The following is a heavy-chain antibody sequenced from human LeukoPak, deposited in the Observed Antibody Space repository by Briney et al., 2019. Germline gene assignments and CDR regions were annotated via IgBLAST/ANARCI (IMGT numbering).Heavy chain of an antibody. CDR2: IWYDGSNK. Sequence: GSLRLSCAASGFTFSSYGMHWVRQAPGKGLEWVAVIWYDGSNKYYADSVKGRFTISRDNSKNTLYLQMNSLRAEDTAVYYCARDRGIVVRGVYGMDVWGQGTTVTVSS. CDR3: ARDRGIVVRGVYGMDV. CDR1: GFTFSSYG. V-gene: IGHV3-33*01. J-gene: IGHJ6*02. D-gene: IGHD3-10*01.